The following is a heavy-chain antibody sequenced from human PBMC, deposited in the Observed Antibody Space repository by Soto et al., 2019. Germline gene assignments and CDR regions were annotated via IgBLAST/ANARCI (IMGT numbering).Heavy chain of an antibody. CDR3: ARDLAGPAVLCDY. V-gene: IGHV3-33*01. J-gene: IGHJ4*02. CDR2: IWYDGSNK. Sequence: PGGSLRLSCAASGFTFSSYGMHWVRQAPGKGLEWVAVIWYDGSNKYYADSVKGRFTISRDNSKNTLYLQMNSLRAEDTAVYYCARDLAGPAVLCDYWGQGTPVTVSS. CDR1: GFTFSSYG. D-gene: IGHD6-19*01.